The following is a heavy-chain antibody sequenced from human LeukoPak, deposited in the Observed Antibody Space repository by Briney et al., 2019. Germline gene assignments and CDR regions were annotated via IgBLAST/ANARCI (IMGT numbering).Heavy chain of an antibody. CDR1: GYTFTGYY. CDR3: ARDRGYTVTTRPYYYYMDV. CDR2: INPNSGGT. D-gene: IGHD4-11*01. Sequence: GSVKVSCKASGYTFTGYYMHWVRQAPGQGLEWMGWINPNSGGTNYAQKFQGRVTMTRDTSISTAYMELSRLRSDDTAVYYCARDRGYTVTTRPYYYYMDVWAKGPRSPSP. J-gene: IGHJ6*03. V-gene: IGHV1-2*02.